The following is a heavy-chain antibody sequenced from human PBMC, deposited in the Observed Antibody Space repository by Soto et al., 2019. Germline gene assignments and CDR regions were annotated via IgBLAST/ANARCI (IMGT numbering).Heavy chain of an antibody. Sequence: ASVKVSCKASGYTFTGYYMHWVRQAPGQGLEWMGWINPNSGGTNYAQKFQGWVTMTRDTSISTAYMELSRLRSDDTAVYYCARDPGKVAGTDSYYAMDVWGQGTTVTVSS. CDR1: GYTFTGYY. CDR2: INPNSGGT. J-gene: IGHJ6*02. V-gene: IGHV1-2*04. D-gene: IGHD6-19*01. CDR3: ARDPGKVAGTDSYYAMDV.